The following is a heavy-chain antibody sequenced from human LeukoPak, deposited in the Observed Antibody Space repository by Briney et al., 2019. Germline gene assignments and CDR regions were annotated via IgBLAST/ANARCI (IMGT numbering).Heavy chain of an antibody. J-gene: IGHJ5*02. D-gene: IGHD3-9*01. CDR2: INHSGST. CDR3: ASRPHKLRYQST. Sequence: SETLSLTCAVYGGSFSGYYWSWIRQPPGKGLEWIGEINHSGSTNYNPSLKSRVTISVDTSKNQFSLKLSSVTAADTAVYYCASRPHKLRYQSTWGQGTLVTVSS. CDR1: GGSFSGYY. V-gene: IGHV4-34*01.